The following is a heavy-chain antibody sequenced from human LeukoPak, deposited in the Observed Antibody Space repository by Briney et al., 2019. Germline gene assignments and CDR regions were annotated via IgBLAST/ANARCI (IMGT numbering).Heavy chain of an antibody. D-gene: IGHD3-22*01. CDR1: GYTFTSYD. CDR3: ARAMVVVGGMDV. V-gene: IGHV1-8*01. CDR2: MNPNSGNT. J-gene: IGHJ6*02. Sequence: ASVKVSCKASGYTFTSYDINWVRQATGQGLEWMGWMNPNSGNTGYAQKFQGRVTMTRNTSISTAYMELSSLRSEDTAVYYCARAMVVVGGMDVWGQGTTATVSS.